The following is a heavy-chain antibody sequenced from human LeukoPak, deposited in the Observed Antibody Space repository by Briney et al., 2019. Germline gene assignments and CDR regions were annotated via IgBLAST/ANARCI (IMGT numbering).Heavy chain of an antibody. CDR1: GFTFTTYA. CDR2: ISGSGGST. J-gene: IGHJ4*02. Sequence: PGGSLRLSCAPSGFTFTTYALTWVRQAPGKGLEWLSGISGSGGSTYYADSVKGRFTISRDNSKNTLYLQMNSLRAEDTAVYYCLTHSSSWSSLYYFDYWGQGTLVTVSS. D-gene: IGHD6-13*01. V-gene: IGHV3-23*01. CDR3: LTHSSSWSSLYYFDY.